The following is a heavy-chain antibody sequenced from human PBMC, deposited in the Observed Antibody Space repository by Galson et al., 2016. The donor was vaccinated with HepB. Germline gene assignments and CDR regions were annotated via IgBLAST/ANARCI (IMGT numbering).Heavy chain of an antibody. Sequence: SLRLSCAASGFSFRTAWMTWVRQAPGKGLEWIGRSKSKTDGGAIDYAAPVRGRFTISRDDSRDTLFLQMNSLKFEDTAVYYCTVCGLTGDLDYWGRGTRVAVSA. D-gene: IGHD3-9*01. J-gene: IGHJ4*03. CDR1: GFSFRTAW. CDR3: TVCGLTGDLDY. V-gene: IGHV3-15*01. CDR2: SKSKTDGGAI.